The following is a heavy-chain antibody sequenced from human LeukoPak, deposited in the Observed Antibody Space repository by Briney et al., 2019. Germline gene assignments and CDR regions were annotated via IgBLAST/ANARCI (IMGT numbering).Heavy chain of an antibody. CDR1: GFSFSSYS. Sequence: GESLKISCAASGFSFSSYSMNWVRQAPGKGLEWVSYISSSSSTIYYADSVKGRFTISRGNAKNSLYLQMNSLRDEDTAVYYCTRDRLKFDWWGQGTLVTVSS. V-gene: IGHV3-48*02. J-gene: IGHJ4*02. D-gene: IGHD2-21*02. CDR2: ISSSSSTI. CDR3: TRDRLKFDW.